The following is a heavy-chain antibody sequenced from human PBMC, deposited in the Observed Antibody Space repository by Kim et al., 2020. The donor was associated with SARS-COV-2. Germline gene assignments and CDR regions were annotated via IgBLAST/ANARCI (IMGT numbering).Heavy chain of an antibody. CDR2: INAGNGNT. D-gene: IGHD2-2*01. CDR3: ASTDPLVVPAAPFDP. V-gene: IGHV1-3*01. J-gene: IGHJ5*02. CDR1: GYTFTSYA. Sequence: ASVKVSCKASGYTFTSYAMHWVRQAPGQRLEWMGWINAGNGNTKYSQKFQGRVTITRDTSASTAYMELSSLRSEDTAVYYCASTDPLVVPAAPFDPWGQGTLVTVSS.